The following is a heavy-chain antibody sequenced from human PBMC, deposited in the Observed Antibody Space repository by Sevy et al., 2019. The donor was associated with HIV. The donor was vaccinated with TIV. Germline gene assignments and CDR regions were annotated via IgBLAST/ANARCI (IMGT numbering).Heavy chain of an antibody. Sequence: GPSVKVSCKVSGYTLSQLSMHWVRQAPGKGLEWVGTFDPEDGRTIYAQKFQGRVTMTEDTSTDTAYMELNSLNSEDTAVYYCATTKDYYDSSGYPFDYWGQGTQVTVSS. V-gene: IGHV1-24*01. CDR3: ATTKDYYDSSGYPFDY. J-gene: IGHJ4*02. CDR2: FDPEDGRT. D-gene: IGHD3-22*01. CDR1: GYTLSQLS.